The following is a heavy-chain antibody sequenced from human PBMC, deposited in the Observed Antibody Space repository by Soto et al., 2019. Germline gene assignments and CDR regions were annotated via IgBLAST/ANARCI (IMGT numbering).Heavy chain of an antibody. D-gene: IGHD3-10*01. J-gene: IGHJ4*02. Sequence: GGSLRLSCAASGFTFSSYAMHWVRQAPGKGLEWVAVISYDGSNKYYAGSVKGRFTISRDNSKNTLYLQMNSLRAEDTAVYYCARALQTSGPFDYWGQGTLVTVSS. V-gene: IGHV3-30-3*01. CDR1: GFTFSSYA. CDR2: ISYDGSNK. CDR3: ARALQTSGPFDY.